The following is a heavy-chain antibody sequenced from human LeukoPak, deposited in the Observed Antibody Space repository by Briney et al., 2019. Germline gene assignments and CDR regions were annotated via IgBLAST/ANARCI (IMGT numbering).Heavy chain of an antibody. D-gene: IGHD3-10*01. CDR3: AICRRFGELLY. V-gene: IGHV4-38-2*02. Sequence: SETLSLTCTVSGYSISSGYYWGWIRPPPGKGLEWIGSIYHSGSTYYNPSLKSRVTISVDTSKNQFSLKLSSVTAADTAVYYCAICRRFGELLYWGQGTLVTVSS. CDR2: IYHSGST. J-gene: IGHJ4*02. CDR1: GYSISSGYY.